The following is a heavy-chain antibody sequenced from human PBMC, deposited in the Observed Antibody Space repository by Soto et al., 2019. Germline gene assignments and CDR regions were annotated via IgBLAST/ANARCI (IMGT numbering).Heavy chain of an antibody. Sequence: AVKVSCKASVYTFTSYGISWVRQAPGQGLEWMGWISTYNGNTNYAQKLQGRVTMTTDTSTTTVYMELTSLRSDDTAGYYCARGADILTGYYPAEYFHHWGQGTLVTVSS. J-gene: IGHJ1*01. CDR3: ARGADILTGYYPAEYFHH. CDR1: VYTFTSYG. D-gene: IGHD3-9*01. V-gene: IGHV1-18*01. CDR2: ISTYNGNT.